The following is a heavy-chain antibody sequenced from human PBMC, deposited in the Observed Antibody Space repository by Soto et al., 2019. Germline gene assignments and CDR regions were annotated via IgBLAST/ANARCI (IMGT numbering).Heavy chain of an antibody. J-gene: IGHJ4*02. CDR1: GGSISSSSYY. V-gene: IGHV4-39*01. CDR2: IYYSGST. CDR3: ATRTHPRYCSGGSCYYFDY. D-gene: IGHD2-15*01. Sequence: SETLSLTCTVSGGSISSSSYYWGWIRQPPGKGLEWIGSIYYSGSTYYNPSLKSRVTISVDTSKNQFSLKLSSVTAADTAVYYCATRTHPRYCSGGSCYYFDYWGQGTLVTVSS.